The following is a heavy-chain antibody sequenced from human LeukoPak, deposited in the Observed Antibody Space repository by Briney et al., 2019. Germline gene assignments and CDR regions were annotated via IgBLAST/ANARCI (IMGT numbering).Heavy chain of an antibody. D-gene: IGHD6-6*01. J-gene: IGHJ6*02. CDR2: INHSGST. CDR3: ARGRIAARSGRNYYYYGMDV. Sequence: SETLSLTCAVYGGSFSGYYWSWIRQPPGKGLEWIGEINHSGSTNYNPSLKSRVTISVDTSKNQFPLKLSSVTAADTAVYYCARGRIAARSGRNYYYYGMDVWGQGTTVTVSS. V-gene: IGHV4-34*01. CDR1: GGSFSGYY.